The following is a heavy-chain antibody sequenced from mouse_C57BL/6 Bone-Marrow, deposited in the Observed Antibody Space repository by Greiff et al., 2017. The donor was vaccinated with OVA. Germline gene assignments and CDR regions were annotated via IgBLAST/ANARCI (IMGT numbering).Heavy chain of an antibody. D-gene: IGHD1-1*01. V-gene: IGHV5-4*01. Sequence: EVQLVESGGGLVKPGGSLKLSCAASGFTFSSYAMSWVRQTPETRLEWVATISDGGSYTYYPDNVKGRVTISRDNAKTHLCLQMSHLKSEDTAMYYCARDYYVRDYWGQGTTLTVSS. CDR1: GFTFSSYA. CDR3: ARDYYVRDY. CDR2: ISDGGSYT. J-gene: IGHJ2*01.